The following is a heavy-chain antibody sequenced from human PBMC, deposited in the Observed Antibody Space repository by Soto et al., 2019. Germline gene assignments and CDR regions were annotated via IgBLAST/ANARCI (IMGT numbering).Heavy chain of an antibody. CDR2: IYPSDSDT. J-gene: IGHJ4*02. V-gene: IGHV5-51*01. Sequence: PGESLKISCKDSGYSFTSYWIGWVRQMPGKGLEWMGIIYPSDSDTRYSPSFQGQVTISADQSINTAYLQWDSLKASDTAIYYCARPANTVADHFDLWGQGTPVTVSS. CDR1: GYSFTSYW. CDR3: ARPANTVADHFDL. D-gene: IGHD4-17*01.